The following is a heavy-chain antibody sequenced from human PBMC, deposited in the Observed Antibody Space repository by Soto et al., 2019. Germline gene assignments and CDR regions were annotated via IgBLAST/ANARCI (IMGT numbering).Heavy chain of an antibody. CDR3: ARGDGDYGRRLDP. Sequence: EVQLVESGGGWVQPGGSLRLSCAASGFPVSTNYVSWVRQAPGKGLEWVSIIYDGGSTYYADSVKGRFTITRDNFKNMLYLQMNSLRAEDTAVYYCARGDGDYGRRLDPWGQGTQVTVSS. D-gene: IGHD4-17*01. V-gene: IGHV3-66*01. J-gene: IGHJ5*02. CDR2: IYDGGST. CDR1: GFPVSTNY.